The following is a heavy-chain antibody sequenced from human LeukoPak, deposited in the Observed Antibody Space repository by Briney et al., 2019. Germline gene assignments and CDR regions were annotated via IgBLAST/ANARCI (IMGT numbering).Heavy chain of an antibody. CDR3: ARLTTYGFDY. D-gene: IGHD4-17*01. CDR2: IYYSGST. Sequence: SETLTLTCTVSGGSISSYYWSWIRQPPGKGLEWIGYIYYSGSTNYNPSLKSRVTISVDTSKNQFSLKLSSVTAADTAVYYCARLTTYGFDYWGQGTLVTVSS. CDR1: GGSISSYY. J-gene: IGHJ4*02. V-gene: IGHV4-59*01.